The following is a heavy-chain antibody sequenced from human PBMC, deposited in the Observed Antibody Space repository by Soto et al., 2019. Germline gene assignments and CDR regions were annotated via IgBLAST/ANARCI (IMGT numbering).Heavy chain of an antibody. CDR3: ARRYRNYDILTGYTNWFDP. CDR1: GGSISSSSYY. CDR2: IYYSGST. J-gene: IGHJ5*02. D-gene: IGHD3-9*01. Sequence: PSETLSLTCTVSGGSISSSSYYWGWIRQPPGKGLEWIGSIYYSGSTYYNPSLKSRVTISVDTSKNQFSLKLSSVTAADTAVYYCARRYRNYDILTGYTNWFDPWGQGTLVTVSS. V-gene: IGHV4-39*01.